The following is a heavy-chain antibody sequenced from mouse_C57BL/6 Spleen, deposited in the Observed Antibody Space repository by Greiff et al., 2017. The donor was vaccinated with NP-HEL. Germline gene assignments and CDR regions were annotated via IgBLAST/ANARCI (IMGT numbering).Heavy chain of an antibody. CDR1: GYTFTDYN. Sequence: VQLQQSGPELVKPGASVKMSCKASGYTFTDYNMHWVKQSHGKSLEWIGYINPNNGGTSYNQKFKGKAILTVNKSSSTAYMELRSLTSEDSAVYYCARSRVTTVVAPFAYWGQGTLVTVSA. V-gene: IGHV1-22*01. J-gene: IGHJ3*01. CDR2: INPNNGGT. D-gene: IGHD1-1*01. CDR3: ARSRVTTVVAPFAY.